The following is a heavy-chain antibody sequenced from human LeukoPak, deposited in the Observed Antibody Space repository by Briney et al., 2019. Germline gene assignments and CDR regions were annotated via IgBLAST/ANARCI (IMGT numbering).Heavy chain of an antibody. J-gene: IGHJ4*02. D-gene: IGHD4-17*01. Sequence: SQTLSLTCTVSGGSISSGSYYWSWIRQPAGKGLEWIGRIYTSGSTNYNPSLKSRVTISVDTSKNQFSLKLSSVTAADTAVYYCARRRGYGDSLVYFDYWGQGTLVTVSS. CDR2: IYTSGST. V-gene: IGHV4-61*02. CDR3: ARRRGYGDSLVYFDY. CDR1: GGSISSGSYY.